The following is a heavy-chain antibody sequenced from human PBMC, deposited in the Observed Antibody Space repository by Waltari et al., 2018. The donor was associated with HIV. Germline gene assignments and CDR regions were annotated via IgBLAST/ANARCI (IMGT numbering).Heavy chain of an antibody. J-gene: IGHJ3*01. Sequence: EVQLLESGGGLVQPGGSLRLSCKASGFTFRKFAMGWVRQAPGKGPEGVSALSGSGSTAAYADYVKGRFTISRDFSNNTLFLQMNNLRAEDTAVYFCAKSMRDLRPSAFDVWGQGTMVAISS. CDR1: GFTFRKFA. CDR2: LSGSGSTA. D-gene: IGHD2-8*01. V-gene: IGHV3-23*01. CDR3: AKSMRDLRPSAFDV.